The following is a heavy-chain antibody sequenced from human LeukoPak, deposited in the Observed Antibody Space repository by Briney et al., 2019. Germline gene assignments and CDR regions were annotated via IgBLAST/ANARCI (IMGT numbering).Heavy chain of an antibody. CDR1: GFSLSDYG. CDR2: IWSGASAG. Sequence: GGSLRLSCTASGFSLSDYGMHWVRQAPGKGLEWVAPIWSGASAGLYADSVKGRFTISRDGSRNTMYLQMDSLRAEDTAVYHCARDIWNDGNYYMDVWGKGTTVTVSS. V-gene: IGHV3-33*01. J-gene: IGHJ6*03. D-gene: IGHD1-1*01. CDR3: ARDIWNDGNYYMDV.